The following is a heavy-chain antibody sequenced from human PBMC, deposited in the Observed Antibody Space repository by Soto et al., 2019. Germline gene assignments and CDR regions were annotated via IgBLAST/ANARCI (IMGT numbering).Heavy chain of an antibody. V-gene: IGHV3-30*18. CDR3: AKDRRPNYYYGMDV. CDR2: ISYDGSNK. D-gene: IGHD6-25*01. Sequence: QVQLVESGGGVVQPGRSLRLSCAASVFSFSSYGMHWVRQAPGKGLEWVAVISYDGSNKYYADSVKGRFTISRDNSKNTLYLQMNSLRAEDTAVYYCAKDRRPNYYYGMDVWGQGTTVTVSS. CDR1: VFSFSSYG. J-gene: IGHJ6*02.